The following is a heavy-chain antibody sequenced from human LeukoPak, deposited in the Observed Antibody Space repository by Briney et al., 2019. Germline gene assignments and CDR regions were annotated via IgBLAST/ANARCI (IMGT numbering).Heavy chain of an antibody. CDR3: TRPAVGAVAGRDV. CDR2: IRSKANSYAT. V-gene: IGHV3-73*01. Sequence: PGGSLRLSCAASGFTFSDSTMHWVRQASGKGLEWVGRIRSKANSYATVYATSVKGRFTISRDDSKDTAYLQMNSLKTEDTAVYYCTRPAVGAVAGRDVWGKGTTVTVSS. CDR1: GFTFSDST. J-gene: IGHJ6*04. D-gene: IGHD6-19*01.